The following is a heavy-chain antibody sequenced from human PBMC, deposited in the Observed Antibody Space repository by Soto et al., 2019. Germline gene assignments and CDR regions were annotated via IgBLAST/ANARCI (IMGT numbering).Heavy chain of an antibody. CDR3: AKDLSSSVDGFDI. Sequence: QVQLVESGGGVVQPGRSLRLSCAASGSSFSRYGMHWVRQAPGEGLEWVAGTWYDGSDKYYADSVKGRFTISRDNSKKTLYLQMSSLRAEDTAVYYCAKDLSSSVDGFDIWGQGTKVTVSS. CDR2: TWYDGSDK. J-gene: IGHJ3*02. CDR1: GSSFSRYG. D-gene: IGHD6-13*01. V-gene: IGHV3-33*06.